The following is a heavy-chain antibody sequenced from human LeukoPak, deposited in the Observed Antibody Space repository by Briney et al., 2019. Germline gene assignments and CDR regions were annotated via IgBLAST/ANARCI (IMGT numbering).Heavy chain of an antibody. CDR2: IRNDGSIK. CDR3: AKDIIRGYYGSGSLNYYYYMDV. Sequence: GGSLRLSCAASGFTFSSYGIHWVRQAPGKGLEWVAFIRNDGSIKYYADSIKGRFTISRDNSKNTLYLQMNSLRAEDTAVYYCAKDIIRGYYGSGSLNYYYYMDVWGKGTTVTISS. V-gene: IGHV3-30*02. J-gene: IGHJ6*03. CDR1: GFTFSSYG. D-gene: IGHD3-10*01.